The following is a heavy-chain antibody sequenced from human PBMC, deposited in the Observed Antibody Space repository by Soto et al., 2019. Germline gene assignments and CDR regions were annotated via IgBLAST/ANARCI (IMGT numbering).Heavy chain of an antibody. D-gene: IGHD1-26*01. V-gene: IGHV1-3*01. J-gene: IGHJ3*02. CDR2: INAGNGNT. CDR1: GGTFSSYA. Sequence: GASVKVSCKASGGTFSSYAMHWVRQAPGQRLEWMGWINAGNGNTKYSQKFQGRVTITRDTSASTAYMELSSLRSEDTAVYYCAREQLRADAFDIWGQGTMVTVSS. CDR3: AREQLRADAFDI.